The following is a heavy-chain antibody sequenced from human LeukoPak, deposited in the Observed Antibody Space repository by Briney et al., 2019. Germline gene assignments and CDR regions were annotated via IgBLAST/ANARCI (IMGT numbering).Heavy chain of an antibody. D-gene: IGHD3-22*01. Sequence: GGSLRLSCAASGFTFSSYGMHWVRQAPGKGLEWVAFIRYDGSNKYYADSVKGRFTISRDNSKNTLYLQMNSLRAEDTAVYYCATRNYYGSSGQRDYWGREPWSPSPQ. CDR1: GFTFSSYG. V-gene: IGHV3-30*02. CDR3: ATRNYYGSSGQRDY. J-gene: IGHJ4*02. CDR2: IRYDGSNK.